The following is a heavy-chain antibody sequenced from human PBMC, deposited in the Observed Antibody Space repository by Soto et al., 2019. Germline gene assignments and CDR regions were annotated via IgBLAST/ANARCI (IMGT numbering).Heavy chain of an antibody. D-gene: IGHD2-21*02. V-gene: IGHV3-21*01. CDR3: ARSPPGRDFNKYYMDV. Sequence: EVQLVESGGGLVKPGGSLRLSCAASGFTFSGYTMNWVRQAPGKGLEWVSSISSNSRYIFYADSVKGRFTISRDNTKISLYLQMNSLRAEDTAVYYCARSPPGRDFNKYYMDVWGKGTTVTVSS. CDR1: GFTFSGYT. CDR2: ISSNSRYI. J-gene: IGHJ6*03.